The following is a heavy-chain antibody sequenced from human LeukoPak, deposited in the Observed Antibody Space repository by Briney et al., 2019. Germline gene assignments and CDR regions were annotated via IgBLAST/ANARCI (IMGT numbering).Heavy chain of an antibody. J-gene: IGHJ4*02. D-gene: IGHD3-10*01. CDR2: IYYSGST. CDR1: GGSISSYY. CDR3: ARHQVYGSGSLYYFDY. V-gene: IGHV4-59*08. Sequence: SETLSLTCTVSGGSISSYYWSWIRQPPRKGLEWIGYIYYSGSTNYNPSLKSRVTISVDTSKNQFSLKLSSVTAADTAVYFCARHQVYGSGSLYYFDYWGQGTLVTVSS.